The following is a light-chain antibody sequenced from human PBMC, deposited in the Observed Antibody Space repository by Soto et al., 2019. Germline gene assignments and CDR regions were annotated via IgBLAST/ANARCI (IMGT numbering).Light chain of an antibody. Sequence: QSALTQPPSASGFPGQSVTISCTGTSSDVGGYNDVSWYQQHPGKAPKLIIYEVSKRPSGVPDRFSGSKSGNTASLTVSGLQAEDEADYYCSSFAGRTPYVFGTGTKLTVL. CDR3: SSFAGRTPYV. CDR1: SSDVGGYND. V-gene: IGLV2-8*01. CDR2: EVS. J-gene: IGLJ1*01.